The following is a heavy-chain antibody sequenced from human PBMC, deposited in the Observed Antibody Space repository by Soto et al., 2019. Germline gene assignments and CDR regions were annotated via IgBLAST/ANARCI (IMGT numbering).Heavy chain of an antibody. J-gene: IGHJ6*02. D-gene: IGHD3-3*01. V-gene: IGHV3-30-3*01. CDR1: GFTFSSYA. CDR2: ISYDGSNK. CDR3: ARDESSYDFWSRTNYGMDV. Sequence: PGGSLRLSCAASGFTFSSYAMHWVRQAPGKGLEWVAVISYDGSNKYYADSVKGRFTISRDNSKNTLYLQMNSLRAEDTAVYYCARDESSYDFWSRTNYGMDVWAKGPRSPSP.